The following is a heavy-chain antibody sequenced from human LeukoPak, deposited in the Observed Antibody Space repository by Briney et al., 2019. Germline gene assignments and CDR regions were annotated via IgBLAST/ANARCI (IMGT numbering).Heavy chain of an antibody. CDR2: INQPGSQK. V-gene: IGHV3-7*03. CDR3: ARGLGKGSSDY. CDR1: GFTFSDYS. J-gene: IGHJ4*02. Sequence: GGSLRLSCAASGFTFSDYSMNWVRQAPGKGLEWVANINQPGSQKYHVDSVKGRFTISRDNARNSLFLQMNSLTADDTAVYYCARGLGKGSSDYWGQGTLVTVSS. D-gene: IGHD6-6*01.